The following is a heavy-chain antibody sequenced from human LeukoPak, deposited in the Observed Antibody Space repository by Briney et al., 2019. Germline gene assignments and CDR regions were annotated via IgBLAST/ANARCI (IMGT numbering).Heavy chain of an antibody. CDR2: IYYSGST. V-gene: IGHV4-59*01. CDR1: GGSISSYY. CDR3: ARGNDDILTGSPYYYYMDV. J-gene: IGHJ6*03. D-gene: IGHD3-9*01. Sequence: SETLSLTCTVSGGSISSYYWSWLRQPPGKGLEWIGYIYYSGSTNYNPSLKSRVTISVDTSKNQFSLKLSSVTAADTAVYYCARGNDDILTGSPYYYYMDVWGKGTTVTISS.